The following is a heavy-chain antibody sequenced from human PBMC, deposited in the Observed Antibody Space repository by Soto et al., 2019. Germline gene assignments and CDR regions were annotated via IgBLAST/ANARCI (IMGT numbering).Heavy chain of an antibody. D-gene: IGHD3-22*01. CDR2: ISYDGSNK. CDR1: GFTFSSYG. V-gene: IGHV3-30*18. Sequence: GGSLRLSCAASGFTFSSYGMHWVRQAPGKGLEWVAVISYDGSNKYYADSVKGRFTISRDNSKNTLYLQMNSLRAEDTAVYYCAKPMIVVVAFDIWGQGTMVTVSS. J-gene: IGHJ3*02. CDR3: AKPMIVVVAFDI.